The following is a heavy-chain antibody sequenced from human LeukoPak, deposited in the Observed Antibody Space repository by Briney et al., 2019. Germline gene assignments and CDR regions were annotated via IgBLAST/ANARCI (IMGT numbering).Heavy chain of an antibody. D-gene: IGHD1-26*01. CDR1: GFTVNSNY. V-gene: IGHV3-53*01. J-gene: IGHJ3*02. CDR2: IYSGGST. CDR3: ARGGSYPNDPFDI. Sequence: GGSLRLSCAASGFTVNSNYMIWVRQAPGKGLGWVSVIYSGGSTHYADSVEGRITISRDNSKNTLFLQMNSLRAEDTAVYYCARGGSYPNDPFDIWGQGTMVTV.